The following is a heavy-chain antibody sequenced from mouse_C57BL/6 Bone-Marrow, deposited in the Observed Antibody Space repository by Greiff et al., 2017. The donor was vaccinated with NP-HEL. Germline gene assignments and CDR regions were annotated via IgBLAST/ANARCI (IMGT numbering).Heavy chain of an antibody. CDR3: ARRRGLGVYYFDY. CDR1: GFTFSDYY. J-gene: IGHJ2*01. D-gene: IGHD4-1*01. Sequence: EVQGVESGGGLVQPGGSLKLSCAASGFTFSDYYMYWVRQTPEKRLELVAYISNGGGSTYYPDTVKGRFTISSDNAKNTLYLQMSRLKSEDTAMYYCARRRGLGVYYFDYWGHGTTLTVSS. V-gene: IGHV5-12*01. CDR2: ISNGGGST.